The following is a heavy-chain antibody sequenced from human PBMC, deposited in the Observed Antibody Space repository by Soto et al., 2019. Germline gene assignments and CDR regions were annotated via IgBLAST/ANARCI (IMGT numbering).Heavy chain of an antibody. D-gene: IGHD1-1*01. CDR2: ISYDGSNK. Sequence: QPGWSLRPSCAASGFTFSSYGLHWVRQAPGKGLEWVAVISYDGSNKYYADSVKGRFTISRDNSKNTLYMQMNSMRAEDKAVYYCAKVLKGNDDPLFYYWGQGT. V-gene: IGHV3-30*18. CDR1: GFTFSSYG. CDR3: AKVLKGNDDPLFYY. J-gene: IGHJ4*02.